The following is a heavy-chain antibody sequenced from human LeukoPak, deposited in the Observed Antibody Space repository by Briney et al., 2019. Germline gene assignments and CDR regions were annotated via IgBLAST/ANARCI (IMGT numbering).Heavy chain of an antibody. D-gene: IGHD4-17*01. V-gene: IGHV3-30*18. CDR2: ISYDGSNK. J-gene: IGHJ3*02. CDR1: GFTFSSYG. Sequence: PGGSLRLSCAASGFTFSSYGMHWVRQAPGKGREWVAVISYDGSNKYYADSVKGRFTISRDNSKNTLYLQMNSLRAEDTAVYYCAKDITVTTTWAFDIWGQGTMVTVSS. CDR3: AKDITVTTTWAFDI.